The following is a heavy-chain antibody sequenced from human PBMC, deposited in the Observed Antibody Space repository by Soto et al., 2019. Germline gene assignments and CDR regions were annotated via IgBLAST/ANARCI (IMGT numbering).Heavy chain of an antibody. Sequence: QVQLQQWGAGLLKPSETLSLTCAVYGGSFSGYYWSWIRQPPGKGLECIGEINHSGSTNYNPSLKSRVTISVDTSKNQFSLKLSSVTAADTAVYYCAREGYCSGGSCYFAEYFQHWGQGTLVTVSS. CDR3: AREGYCSGGSCYFAEYFQH. J-gene: IGHJ1*01. V-gene: IGHV4-34*01. CDR1: GGSFSGYY. CDR2: INHSGST. D-gene: IGHD2-15*01.